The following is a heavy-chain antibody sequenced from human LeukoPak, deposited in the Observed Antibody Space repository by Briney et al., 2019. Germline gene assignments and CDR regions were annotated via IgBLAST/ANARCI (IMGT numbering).Heavy chain of an antibody. CDR1: GFTFSSYA. Sequence: GGSLRLSCAASGFTFSSYAMSWVRQAPGKGLEWVSAISGSGGSTYYADSVKGRFTISRDNSKNTLYLQMNSLRAEDTAVYYCAKVGGIAVAGTSDYFDYWAREPWSPSPQ. J-gene: IGHJ4*02. CDR3: AKVGGIAVAGTSDYFDY. CDR2: ISGSGGST. D-gene: IGHD6-19*01. V-gene: IGHV3-23*01.